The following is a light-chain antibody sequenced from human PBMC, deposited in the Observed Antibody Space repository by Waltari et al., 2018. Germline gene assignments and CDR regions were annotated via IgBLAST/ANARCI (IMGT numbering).Light chain of an antibody. CDR3: QQRSNWPT. J-gene: IGKJ4*01. V-gene: IGKV3-11*01. CDR2: DAS. Sequence: EIVLPQSPATLSLSPGERATLSCRASQSVSSYLGWYQQKPGQAPRLLIYDASNRATGVPARFSGRGSGTDFTLTISSLEPEDFAVYYCQQRSNWPTFGGGTKVEIK. CDR1: QSVSSY.